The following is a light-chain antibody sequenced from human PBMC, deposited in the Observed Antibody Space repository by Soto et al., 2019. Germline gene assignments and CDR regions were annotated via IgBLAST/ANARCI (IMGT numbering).Light chain of an antibody. CDR1: QGIRNE. Sequence: IQMTQSPSTLSATAGDRFTITCRASQGIRNELSWFQQRPGNAPTXXISAASRLQSGVPSRFSGSGSGTDFTLTISSLQNEDGATYYSLLEFRYFWAFCQGTKVDI. CDR2: AAS. CDR3: LLEFRYFWA. V-gene: IGKV1-6*01. J-gene: IGKJ1*01.